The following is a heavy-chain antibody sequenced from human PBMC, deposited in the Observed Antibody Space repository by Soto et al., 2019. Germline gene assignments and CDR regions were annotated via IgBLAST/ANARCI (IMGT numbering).Heavy chain of an antibody. V-gene: IGHV3-43*01. CDR2: ISWDGGST. D-gene: IGHD6-19*01. Sequence: GGSLRLSCVASGFTFDDYTMHWVRQAPGKGLEWVSLISWDGGSTYYADSVKGRFTISRDNSKNSLYLQMNSLRTEDTALYYCAKDISEQWLDYYYGMDVWGQGTTVTVSS. CDR1: GFTFDDYT. CDR3: AKDISEQWLDYYYGMDV. J-gene: IGHJ6*02.